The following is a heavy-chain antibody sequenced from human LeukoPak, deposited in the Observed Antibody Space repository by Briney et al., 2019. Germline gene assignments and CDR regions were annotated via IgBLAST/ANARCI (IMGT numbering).Heavy chain of an antibody. CDR2: ITTSGGTA. V-gene: IGHV3-48*01. CDR1: GFSFSKYK. D-gene: IGHD5-18*01. J-gene: IGHJ5*02. Sequence: GGSLRLSCAASGFSFSKYKMNWVRQAPGKGLECVSHITTSGGTAYYADSVKGRFTISRDNAKNLLYLQMNSLRAEDTAVYYCARVPTLGYSYGYAWFDPWGQGTLVTVSS. CDR3: ARVPTLGYSYGYAWFDP.